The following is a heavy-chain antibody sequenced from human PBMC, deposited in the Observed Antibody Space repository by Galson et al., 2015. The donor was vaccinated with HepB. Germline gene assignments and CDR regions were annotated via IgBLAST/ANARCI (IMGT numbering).Heavy chain of an antibody. CDR3: ARVPYYDFWSGYYSGDYFDY. CDR1: GFTFSSYS. CDR2: ISSSSSYI. D-gene: IGHD3-3*01. J-gene: IGHJ4*02. V-gene: IGHV3-21*01. Sequence: LRLSCAASGFTFSSYSMNCVRQAPGKRLEWVSSISSSSSYIYYAYSVKGRFTISRDNAKNSLYLQMNSLRAEDTAVYYCARVPYYDFWSGYYSGDYFDYWGQGTLVTVSS.